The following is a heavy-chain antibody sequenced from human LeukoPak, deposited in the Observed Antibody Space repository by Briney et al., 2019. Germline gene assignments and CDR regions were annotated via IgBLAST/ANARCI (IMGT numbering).Heavy chain of an antibody. CDR2: IYYSGST. CDR1: GDSISSSSSY. J-gene: IGHJ4*02. D-gene: IGHD6-6*01. Sequence: SETLSLTCTVSGDSISSSSSYWGWIRQPPGEGLEWIGSIYYSGSTYYNTSLKSRVTISVDTSKNQFSLRLNSVTAADTAVYYCARVIIAARGGYFDYWGQGTLVTVSS. V-gene: IGHV4-39*01. CDR3: ARVIIAARGGYFDY.